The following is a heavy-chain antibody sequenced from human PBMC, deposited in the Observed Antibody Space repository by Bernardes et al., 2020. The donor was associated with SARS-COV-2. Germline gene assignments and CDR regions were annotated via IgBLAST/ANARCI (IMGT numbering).Heavy chain of an antibody. CDR2: ISSGSSYT. CDR1: GFTFSDYY. D-gene: IGHD3-3*01. V-gene: IGHV3-11*06. CDR3: ARGALRFLAGGEYYFDY. J-gene: IGHJ4*02. Sequence: GSLRLSCAASGFTFSDYYMSWIRQAPGRGLEWVSYISSGSSYTNYADSVKGRFTISRDNAKNSLYLQMNSLRAEDTAVYYCARGALRFLAGGEYYFDYWGQGTLVTVSS.